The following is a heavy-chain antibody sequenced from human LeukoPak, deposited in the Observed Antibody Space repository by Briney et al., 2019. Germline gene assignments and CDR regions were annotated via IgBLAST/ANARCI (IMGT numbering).Heavy chain of an antibody. CDR3: ARLRIAVGGFDY. J-gene: IGHJ4*02. CDR1: GGSISSGDYY. Sequence: PSETLSHTCTVSGGSISSGDYYWTWIRQPPGKGLEWIGYIYYSGSTYYNPSLKSRVTISIDTSKNQFSLKLSSVTAADTAVYYCARLRIAVGGFDYWGQGTLLTVSS. CDR2: IYYSGST. V-gene: IGHV4-30-4*01. D-gene: IGHD6-19*01.